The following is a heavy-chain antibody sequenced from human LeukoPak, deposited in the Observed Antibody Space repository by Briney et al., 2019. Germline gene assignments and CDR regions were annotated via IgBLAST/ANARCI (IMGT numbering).Heavy chain of an antibody. CDR2: ISGGPV. D-gene: IGHD2-8*01. J-gene: IGHJ3*02. CDR1: GFTFSSYS. V-gene: IGHV3-23*01. CDR3: AKDSFSHNGIFDALDI. Sequence: TGGSLRLSCAASGFTFSSYSMTWVRQAPGKGLEWVSSISGGPVYYADSVKGRFTISRDNSKNTLFLQMNSLRAEDTAIYYCAKDSFSHNGIFDALDIWGQGTMVTVSS.